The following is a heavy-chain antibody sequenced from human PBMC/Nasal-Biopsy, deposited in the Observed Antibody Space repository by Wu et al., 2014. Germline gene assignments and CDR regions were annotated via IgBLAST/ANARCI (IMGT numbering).Heavy chain of an antibody. D-gene: IGHD3-22*01. CDR2: IYSSGYI. Sequence: TLSLTCTVSSGSISGFYWSWIRQPPGKGPEWIGYIYSSGYINYNPSLKSRVAISVDTSKSQFSLRLSSVTAADTAVYYCARLPVYYHESSGYYYYYYYMDVWGQRDHGHRLL. CDR3: ARLPVYYHESSGYYYYYYYMDV. V-gene: IGHV4-4*09. CDR1: SGSISGFY. J-gene: IGHJ6*03.